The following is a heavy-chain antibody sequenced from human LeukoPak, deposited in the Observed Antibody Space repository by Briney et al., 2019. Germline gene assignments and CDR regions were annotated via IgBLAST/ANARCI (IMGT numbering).Heavy chain of an antibody. CDR2: IYYSGST. J-gene: IGHJ5*02. CDR1: GGSISSYY. V-gene: IGHV4-59*08. CDR3: ARQVVTMVRGVENWLDP. D-gene: IGHD3-10*01. Sequence: SETLSLTCTVSGGSISSYYWSWIRQPPGKGLEWIGYIYYSGSTNYNPSLKSRVTISVDTSKNQFSLKLSSVTAADTAVYYCARQVVTMVRGVENWLDPWGQGTLVTVSS.